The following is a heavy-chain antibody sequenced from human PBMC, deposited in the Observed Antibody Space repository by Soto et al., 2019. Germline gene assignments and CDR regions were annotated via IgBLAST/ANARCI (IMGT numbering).Heavy chain of an antibody. CDR1: GFTFDDYA. CDR2: ISWNSGSI. D-gene: IGHD1-26*01. CDR3: AKDMSPYSGSYSALDYYYYYGMDV. Sequence: GGSLRLSCAASGFTFDDYAMHWVRQAPGKGLEWVSGISWNSGSIGYADSVKGRFTICRDNAKNSLYLQMNSLRAEDTALYYCAKDMSPYSGSYSALDYYYYYGMDVWGQGTTVTVSS. J-gene: IGHJ6*02. V-gene: IGHV3-9*01.